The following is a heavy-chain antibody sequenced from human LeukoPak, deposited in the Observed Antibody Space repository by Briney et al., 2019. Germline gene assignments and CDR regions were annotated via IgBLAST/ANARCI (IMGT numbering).Heavy chain of an antibody. V-gene: IGHV4-59*01. CDR2: IYYSGST. J-gene: IGHJ6*02. Sequence: SETLSLTCAVSGGSISSYYWSWIRQPPGKGLEWIGYIYYSGSTNYNPSLKSRVTISVDTSKNQFSLKLSSVTAADTAVYYCARVVAVAATNYGMDVWGQGTMVTVSS. D-gene: IGHD2-15*01. CDR3: ARVVAVAATNYGMDV. CDR1: GGSISSYY.